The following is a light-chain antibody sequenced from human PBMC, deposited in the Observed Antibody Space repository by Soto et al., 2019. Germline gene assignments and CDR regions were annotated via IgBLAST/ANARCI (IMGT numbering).Light chain of an antibody. J-gene: IGKJ5*01. Sequence: DIQMTQSPSTLSGSVGDRVTITCRASQGINNYLAWYQQKPGKAPKLLLYKASTLKSGVPSRFSGSGSGTDFTLTISSLEPEDFAVYYCQQRSNWPPITFGQGTRLEI. V-gene: IGKV1-NL1*01. CDR1: QGINNY. CDR2: KAS. CDR3: QQRSNWPPIT.